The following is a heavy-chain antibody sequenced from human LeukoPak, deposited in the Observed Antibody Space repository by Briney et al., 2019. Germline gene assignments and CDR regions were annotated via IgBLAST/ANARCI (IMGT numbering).Heavy chain of an antibody. Sequence: GASVKVSCKASGGTFSSYAISWVRQAPGQGLEWRGRIIPIFCTANYAQKFQGRVTITTDESTSTAYMELSSLRSEDTAVYYCARGRGGAAAGTVSWFEPWGQGTLVTVSS. CDR2: IIPIFCTA. D-gene: IGHD6-13*01. CDR3: ARGRGGAAAGTVSWFEP. J-gene: IGHJ5*02. V-gene: IGHV1-69*05. CDR1: GGTFSSYA.